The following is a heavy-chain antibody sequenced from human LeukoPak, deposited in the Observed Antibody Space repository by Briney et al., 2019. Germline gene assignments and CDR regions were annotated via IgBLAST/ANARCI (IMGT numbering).Heavy chain of an antibody. D-gene: IGHD6-19*01. Sequence: PSETLSLTCAVYGGSFSGYYWSWIRQPPGEGLEWIGEINHSGSTNYNPSLKSRVTISVDTSKNQFSLKLSSVTAANTAVYYCARERRWYSSGRGAFDYWGQGTLVTVSS. CDR1: GGSFSGYY. CDR3: ARERRWYSSGRGAFDY. J-gene: IGHJ4*02. CDR2: INHSGST. V-gene: IGHV4-34*01.